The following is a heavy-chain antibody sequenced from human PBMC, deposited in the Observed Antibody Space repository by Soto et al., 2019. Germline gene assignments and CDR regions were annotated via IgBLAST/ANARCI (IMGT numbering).Heavy chain of an antibody. Sequence: SVKVSCKASGGTFSSYAISWVRQAPGQGLEWMGGIIPIFGTANYAQKFQGRVTITADESTGTAYMELSSLRSEDTAVYYCARGAPVDSYGYVHETYYYYGMDVWGQGTTVTVSS. D-gene: IGHD5-18*01. CDR3: ARGAPVDSYGYVHETYYYYGMDV. V-gene: IGHV1-69*13. CDR1: GGTFSSYA. J-gene: IGHJ6*02. CDR2: IIPIFGTA.